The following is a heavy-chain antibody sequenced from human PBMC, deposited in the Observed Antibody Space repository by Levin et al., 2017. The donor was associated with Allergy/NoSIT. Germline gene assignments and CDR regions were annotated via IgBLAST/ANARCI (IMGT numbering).Heavy chain of an antibody. V-gene: IGHV3-13*01. D-gene: IGHD3-3*01. Sequence: SGGSLRLSCEASGFTFSTYDMHWVRQVAGKGLEWVSAIGTASDTYYADSVKGRFTVSRENAKNSLYLQMSRLGVDDTGVYYCAREGFGDFGVWDGMDVWGQGTTVIVSS. CDR1: GFTFSTYD. CDR2: IGTASDT. CDR3: AREGFGDFGVWDGMDV. J-gene: IGHJ6*02.